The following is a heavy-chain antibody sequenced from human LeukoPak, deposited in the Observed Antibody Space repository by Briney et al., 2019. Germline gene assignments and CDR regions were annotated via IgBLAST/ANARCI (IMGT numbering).Heavy chain of an antibody. V-gene: IGHV3-20*04. D-gene: IGHD4-17*01. CDR1: GFPFDDFG. J-gene: IGHJ6*03. CDR3: AKATHYYYMDV. CDR2: INWNGGST. Sequence: GGSLRLSCGASGFPFDDFGMSWVRQAPGKGLEWVSGINWNGGSTGYADSVKGRFTISRDNAKNSLYLQLNSLRAEDTALYYCAKATHYYYMDVWGKGTTVTVSS.